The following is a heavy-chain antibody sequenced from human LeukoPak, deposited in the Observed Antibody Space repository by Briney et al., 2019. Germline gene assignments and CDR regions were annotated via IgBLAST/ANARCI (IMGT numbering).Heavy chain of an antibody. CDR2: MNPNSGNT. CDR1: GYTFTSYD. V-gene: IGHV1-8*03. J-gene: IGHJ6*03. D-gene: IGHD2-2*02. CDR3: ATLYCSSTSCYTGYYYMDV. Sequence: ASVKVSCKASGYTFTSYDINWVRQATGQGLEWMGWMNPNSGNTGYAQKFQGRVTITRNTSISTAYMELSSLRSEDTAVYYCATLYCSSTSCYTGYYYMDVWGKGTTVTVS.